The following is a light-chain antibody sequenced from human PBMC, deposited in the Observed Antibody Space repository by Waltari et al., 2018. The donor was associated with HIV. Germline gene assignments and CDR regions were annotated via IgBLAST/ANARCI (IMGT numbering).Light chain of an antibody. V-gene: IGLV3-19*01. CDR3: SCRDSSGDHTV. CDR2: GKN. J-gene: IGLJ2*01. CDR1: ALKTSF. Sequence: SSELTQDPAVSVALGQTVSITCQGDALKTSFVTWYQQRPRQAPVLVIFGKNKRPLGIPDRFSGSSSGDTASLTITGAQAEDEADYHCSCRDSSGDHTVFGGGTKLTVL.